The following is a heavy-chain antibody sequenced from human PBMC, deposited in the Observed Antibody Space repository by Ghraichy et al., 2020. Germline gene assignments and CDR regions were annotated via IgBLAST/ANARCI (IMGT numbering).Heavy chain of an antibody. D-gene: IGHD2-2*01. CDR2: IYYSGST. V-gene: IGHV4-31*03. CDR3: ARGVPAGYGMDV. Sequence: SETLSLTCTVSGGSISSGGYYWSWIRQHPGKGLEWIGYIYYSGSTYYNPSLKSRVTISVDTSKNQFSLKLSSVTAADTAVYYCARGVPAGYGMDVWGQGTTVTVSS. J-gene: IGHJ6*02. CDR1: GGSISSGGYY.